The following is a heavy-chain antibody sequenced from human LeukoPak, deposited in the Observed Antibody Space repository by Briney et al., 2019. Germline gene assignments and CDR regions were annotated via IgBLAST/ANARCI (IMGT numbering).Heavy chain of an antibody. J-gene: IGHJ5*02. CDR3: ARLDRGYCSGGSCLDAFDP. CDR1: GYTFTDYY. Sequence: ASVKVSCKASGYTFTDYYIHWVRQAPGQGLEWMGWINPNSGGTNYAPNFQGWVTMTRDTSISTAYMELSRLRSDDTAVYYCARLDRGYCSGGSCLDAFDPWGQGTLVTVSS. CDR2: INPNSGGT. V-gene: IGHV1-2*04. D-gene: IGHD2-15*01.